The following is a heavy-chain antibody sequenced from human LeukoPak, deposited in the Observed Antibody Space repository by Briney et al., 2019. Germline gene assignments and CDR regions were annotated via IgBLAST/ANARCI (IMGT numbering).Heavy chain of an antibody. D-gene: IGHD3-22*01. J-gene: IGHJ4*02. CDR3: ARAPMYYYDSSGLDYYFDY. V-gene: IGHV4-38-2*02. CDR1: GYSISSGYY. CDR2: IYHSGST. Sequence: PSETLSLTCTVSGYSISSGYYWGWIRQPPGKGLEWIGSIYHSGSTDYNPSLKSRVTISVDTSKNQFSLKLSSVTAADTAVYYCARAPMYYYDSSGLDYYFDYWGQGTLVTVSS.